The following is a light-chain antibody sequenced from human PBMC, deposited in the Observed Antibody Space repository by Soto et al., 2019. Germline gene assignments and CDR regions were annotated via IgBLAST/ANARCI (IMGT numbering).Light chain of an antibody. CDR2: DAS. J-gene: IGKJ4*01. CDR3: KQYNNWPLT. V-gene: IGKV3D-15*01. CDR1: QSVSYN. Sequence: ETVMTQSPATLSVSPGDRATLSCSASQSVSYNLAWYQQKPGQAPRLLIYDASTRATGIPARFSGSTSVTEFTLTISSLLSEDFAIYYCKQYNNWPLTFGGGTKVEMK.